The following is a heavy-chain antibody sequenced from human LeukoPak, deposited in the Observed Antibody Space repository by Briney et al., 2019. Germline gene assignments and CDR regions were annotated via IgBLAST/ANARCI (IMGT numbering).Heavy chain of an antibody. CDR3: ASQIWGSSAPSGY. CDR1: GFTFDDYA. J-gene: IGHJ4*02. D-gene: IGHD6-13*01. Sequence: GGSLRLSCAASGFTFDDYAMHWVRQAPGKGLEWVSSISSSSSYIYYADSVKGRFTISRDNAKNSLYLQMNSLRAEDTAVYYCASQIWGSSAPSGYWGQGTLVTVSS. CDR2: ISSSSSYI. V-gene: IGHV3-21*01.